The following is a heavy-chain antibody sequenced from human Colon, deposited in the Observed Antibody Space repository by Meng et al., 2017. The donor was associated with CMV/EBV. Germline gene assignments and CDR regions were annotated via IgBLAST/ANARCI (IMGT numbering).Heavy chain of an antibody. Sequence: LCCAASGFTFRAFPIHWVRQAPGKGLEWVAIISHDGTKKYYAESVKGRFSLSRDNSQNTVTVHMSSLRGDDTAVYYCARASNSSFDPWGQGTLVTVSS. CDR2: ISHDGTKK. V-gene: IGHV3-30*04. CDR3: ARASNSSFDP. CDR1: GFTFRAFP. J-gene: IGHJ5*02. D-gene: IGHD4-11*01.